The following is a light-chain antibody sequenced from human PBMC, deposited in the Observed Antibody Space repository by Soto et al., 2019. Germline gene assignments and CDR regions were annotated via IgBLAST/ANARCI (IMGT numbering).Light chain of an antibody. CDR3: QQYGSSPWT. CDR1: QSVSSSY. CDR2: GAS. Sequence: EIVLTQSPGTLSLSPGEIATLSCRASQSVSSSYLAWYQQKPGQAPRLLIYGASSRATGIPDRFSGSGSGTDFTLTISRLEPEGFAVYYCQQYGSSPWTFGQGTKVDIK. J-gene: IGKJ1*01. V-gene: IGKV3-20*01.